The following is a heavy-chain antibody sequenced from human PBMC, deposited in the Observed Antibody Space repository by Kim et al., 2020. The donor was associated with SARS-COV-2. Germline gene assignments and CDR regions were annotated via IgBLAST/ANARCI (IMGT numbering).Heavy chain of an antibody. CDR3: ARGQSLVGATIGFAFDI. CDR1: GGSFSGYY. Sequence: SETLSLTCAVYGGSFSGYYWSWIRQPPGKGLEWIGEINHSGSTNYNPSLKSRVTISVDTSKNQFSLKLSSVTAADTSVYYCARGQSLVGATIGFAFDIWGQGTMVTVSS. V-gene: IGHV4-34*01. CDR2: INHSGST. J-gene: IGHJ3*02. D-gene: IGHD1-26*01.